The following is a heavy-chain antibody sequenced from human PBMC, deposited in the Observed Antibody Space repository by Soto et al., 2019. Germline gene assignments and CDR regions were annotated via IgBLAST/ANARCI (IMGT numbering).Heavy chain of an antibody. CDR2: INSDASHT. CDR1: GFTFSTYW. J-gene: IGHJ4*02. CDR3: AYEKFPHVHFYFDX. Sequence: GGSLRLSCAASGFTFSTYWMHWIRQVPGKGLEWVGRINSDASHTYYAYSVKGRFTISRDTSKNTLYLKMTSLRVGDTAVYYCAYEKFPHVHFYFDXWGQGAPVTVSX. D-gene: IGHD3-3*02. V-gene: IGHV3-74*01.